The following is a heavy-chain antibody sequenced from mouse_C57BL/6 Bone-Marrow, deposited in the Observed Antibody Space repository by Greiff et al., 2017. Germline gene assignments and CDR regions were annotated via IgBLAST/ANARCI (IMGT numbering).Heavy chain of an antibody. J-gene: IGHJ2*01. CDR3: ARSGITTVVADY. D-gene: IGHD1-1*01. Sequence: VQLQQSGPVLVKPGASVKMSCKASGYTFTDYYMNWVKQSHGKSLEWIGVINPYNGGTSYNQKFKGKATLTVDKSSSTAYMELTSLTSDDSAVYYCARSGITTVVADYWGQGTTLTVSS. CDR2: INPYNGGT. V-gene: IGHV1-19*01. CDR1: GYTFTDYY.